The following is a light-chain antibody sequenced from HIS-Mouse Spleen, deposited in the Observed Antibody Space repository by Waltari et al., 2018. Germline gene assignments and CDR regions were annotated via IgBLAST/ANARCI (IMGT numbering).Light chain of an antibody. CDR1: AFPKKY. Sequence: SYELTQPPSVSVSPGQTARITCSGDAFPKKYAYWYQKKSGQAPVLVIYEDSKRPSGIPERFSGSSSGKMATLTISGAQVEDEADYYCYSTDSSGNHRVFGGGTKLTVL. J-gene: IGLJ2*01. V-gene: IGLV3-10*01. CDR3: YSTDSSGNHRV. CDR2: EDS.